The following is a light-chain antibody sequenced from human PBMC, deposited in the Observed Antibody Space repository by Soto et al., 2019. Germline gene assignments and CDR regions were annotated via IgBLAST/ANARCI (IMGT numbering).Light chain of an antibody. Sequence: QSALTQPRSVSGSPGQSVAISCTGTSSDVGGYNFVSWYQQHPGKAPKLIIYDVSKRPSGVPDRFSGSKSGNTASLTLSGLQAEDEADYYCCSYAGSYNLWVFGGGTKLTVL. CDR3: CSYAGSYNLWV. J-gene: IGLJ3*02. CDR1: SSDVGGYNF. V-gene: IGLV2-11*01. CDR2: DVS.